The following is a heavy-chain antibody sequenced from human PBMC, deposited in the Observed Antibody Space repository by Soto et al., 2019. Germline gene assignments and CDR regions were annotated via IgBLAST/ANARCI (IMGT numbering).Heavy chain of an antibody. V-gene: IGHV4-30-4*01. J-gene: IGHJ6*02. CDR2: IYYSGST. D-gene: IGHD2-2*01. CDR1: GGSISSGDYY. Sequence: SETLSLTCTVSGGSISSGDYYWSWIRQPPGKGLEWIGYIYYSGSTYYNPSLKSRVTISVDTSKNQFSLKLSSVTAADTAVYYCARAYYCSSTSCYSYYYYYGMDVWGQGATVTVSS. CDR3: ARAYYCSSTSCYSYYYYYGMDV.